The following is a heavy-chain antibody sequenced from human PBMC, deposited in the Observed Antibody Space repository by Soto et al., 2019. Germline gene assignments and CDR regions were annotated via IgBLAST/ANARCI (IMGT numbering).Heavy chain of an antibody. D-gene: IGHD3-10*01. V-gene: IGHV4-34*01. Sequence: AETLSFAWAVYGGSFTVYHCSRLRQPPGKRLEWIGEINHSGSTNYNPSLKSRVTISVDTSKNQFSLKQSSVTAADTAVYYCARGRLTMVRGVMAPPYSHCLDVGGQGTTVP. CDR1: GGSFTVYH. CDR3: ARGRLTMVRGVMAPPYSHCLDV. CDR2: INHSGST. J-gene: IGHJ6*02.